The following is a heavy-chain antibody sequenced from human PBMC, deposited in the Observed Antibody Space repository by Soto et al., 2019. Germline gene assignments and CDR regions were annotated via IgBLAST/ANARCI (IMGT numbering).Heavy chain of an antibody. Sequence: QVQLVESGGGVVQPGRSLRLSCTASGFTFRDYGIHWVRQAPGKGLEWVAIISYSGAVKYYGDSVRGRFSISRDNSKNTVHLEMNSLRREDSALYYCAKERLLYYSNSLHAFESWGQGTLVTVSS. J-gene: IGHJ5*01. CDR3: AKERLLYYSNSLHAFES. CDR1: GFTFRDYG. V-gene: IGHV3-30*18. CDR2: ISYSGAVK. D-gene: IGHD6-13*01.